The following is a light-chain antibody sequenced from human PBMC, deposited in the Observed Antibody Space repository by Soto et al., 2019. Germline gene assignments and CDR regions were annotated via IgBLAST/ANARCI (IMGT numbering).Light chain of an antibody. CDR2: DNS. CDR1: SSNIGAGYD. V-gene: IGLV1-40*01. Sequence: QSVLTQPPSVSGAPGQRVTISCTGSSSNIGAGYDVQWYQQIPGPAPKLLIYDNSNRPSGVPDRFSGSKSGTSASLAITGLQAEDEADYYCQSYDSSLSGYVFGTGTKLTVL. CDR3: QSYDSSLSGYV. J-gene: IGLJ1*01.